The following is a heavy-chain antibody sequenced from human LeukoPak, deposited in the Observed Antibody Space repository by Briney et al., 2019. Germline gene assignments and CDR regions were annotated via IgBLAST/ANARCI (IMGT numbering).Heavy chain of an antibody. CDR3: ARVSSSWPYNWFDP. CDR2: IIPILGIA. CDR1: GGTFSSYA. Sequence: SVKVSCKASGGTFSSYAISWVRQAPGQGLEWMGRIIPILGIANYAQKFQGRVTITADKSTSTAYMELSSLRSEDTAVYYCARVSSSWPYNWFDPWGQGTLVTVSS. J-gene: IGHJ5*02. D-gene: IGHD6-13*01. V-gene: IGHV1-69*04.